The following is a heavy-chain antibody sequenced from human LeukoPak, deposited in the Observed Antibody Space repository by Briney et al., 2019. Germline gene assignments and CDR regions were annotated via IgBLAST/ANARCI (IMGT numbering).Heavy chain of an antibody. Sequence: PGRSLRLSCAASGFTFSSYAMHWVRQAPGKGLEWVAVISYDGSNKYYADSVKGRFTISRDNSKNTLYLQMNSLRAEDTAVYYCAKVVGADNYWGQGTLVTVSS. CDR1: GFTFSSYA. J-gene: IGHJ4*02. V-gene: IGHV3-30-3*01. CDR2: ISYDGSNK. D-gene: IGHD1-26*01. CDR3: AKVVGADNY.